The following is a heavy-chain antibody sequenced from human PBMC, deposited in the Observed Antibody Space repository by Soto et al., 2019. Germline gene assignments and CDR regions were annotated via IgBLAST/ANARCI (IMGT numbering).Heavy chain of an antibody. CDR1: GGSFSGYY. D-gene: IGHD5-18*01. CDR3: ARGGRSVDTAIYYYGMDV. J-gene: IGHJ6*02. CDR2: INHSGST. Sequence: SETLSLTCAVYGGSFSGYYWSWIRQPPGKGLEWIGEINHSGSTSYNPSLKSRVTISVDTSKNQFSLKLSSVTAADTAVYYCARGGRSVDTAIYYYGMDVWGQGTTVTVSS. V-gene: IGHV4-34*01.